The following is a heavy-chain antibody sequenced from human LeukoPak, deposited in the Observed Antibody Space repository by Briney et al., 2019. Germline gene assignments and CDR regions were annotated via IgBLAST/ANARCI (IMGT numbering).Heavy chain of an antibody. Sequence: ASVKVSCKASGYTFTGYYMHWVRQAPGQGLEWMGWINPNSGDTNYAQKFQGRVTMTRDTSISTVYMELSRLRSDDTAVYYCARASGSYWWFDSWGQGTLVTVSS. CDR3: ARASGSYWWFDS. CDR1: GYTFTGYY. CDR2: INPNSGDT. V-gene: IGHV1-2*02. D-gene: IGHD1-26*01. J-gene: IGHJ5*01.